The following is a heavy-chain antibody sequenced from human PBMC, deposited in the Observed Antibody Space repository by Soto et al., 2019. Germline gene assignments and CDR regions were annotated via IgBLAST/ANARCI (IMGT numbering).Heavy chain of an antibody. CDR1: GFTFSRYS. CDR2: ISSSSTYI. V-gene: IGHV3-21*01. CDR3: ARLASGYDFSDY. J-gene: IGHJ4*02. Sequence: EVKLVESGGDLVKPGGSLRLSCAVSGFTFSRYSMDWVRQAPGKGLEWVASISSSSTYIYYADSVKGRFTISRDNAKNPLYLQMNSLRAEDTAVYFCARLASGYDFSDYWGQGTLVAVSS. D-gene: IGHD5-12*01.